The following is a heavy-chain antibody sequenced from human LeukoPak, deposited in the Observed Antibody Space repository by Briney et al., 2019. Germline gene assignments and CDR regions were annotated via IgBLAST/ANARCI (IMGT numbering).Heavy chain of an antibody. D-gene: IGHD3-10*01. Sequence: ASVKVSCKASGGTFSSYAISWVRQAPGQGLEWMGRIIPILGIANYAQKFQGRVTITADKSTSTAYMELRSLRSDDTAVYYCARDSVEGGLIVLLRGDYWGQGTLVTVSS. J-gene: IGHJ4*02. CDR2: IIPILGIA. V-gene: IGHV1-69*04. CDR1: GGTFSSYA. CDR3: ARDSVEGGLIVLLRGDY.